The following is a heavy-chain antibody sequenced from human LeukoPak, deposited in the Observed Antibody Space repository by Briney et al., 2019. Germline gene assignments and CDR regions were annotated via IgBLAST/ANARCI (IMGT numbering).Heavy chain of an antibody. J-gene: IGHJ5*02. D-gene: IGHD3-9*01. CDR2: INHSGST. CDR1: GGSFSGYY. V-gene: IGHV4-34*01. CDR3: ARGHVLRYFDWSSRRGWFDP. Sequence: PSETLSLTCAVYGGSFSGYYWSWIRQPPGKGLEWIGEINHSGSTNYNPSLKSRVTISVDTSKNQFSLKLSSVTAADTAVYYCARGHVLRYFDWSSRRGWFDPWGQGTLVTVSS.